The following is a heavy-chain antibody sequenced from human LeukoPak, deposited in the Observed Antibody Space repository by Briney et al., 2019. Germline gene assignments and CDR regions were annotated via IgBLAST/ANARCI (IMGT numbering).Heavy chain of an antibody. J-gene: IGHJ5*02. Sequence: GASVKVSCKASGGTFSSYAISWVRQAPGQGLEWMGRIIPIFGTANYAQKFQGSVTITTDESTSTAYMELSSLRSEDTAVYYCARDHRDFWSGPNWFDPWGQGTLVTVSS. CDR2: IIPIFGTA. D-gene: IGHD3-3*01. CDR3: ARDHRDFWSGPNWFDP. V-gene: IGHV1-69*05. CDR1: GGTFSSYA.